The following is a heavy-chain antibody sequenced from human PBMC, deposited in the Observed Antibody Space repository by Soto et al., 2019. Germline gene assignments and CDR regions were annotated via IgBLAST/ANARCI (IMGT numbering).Heavy chain of an antibody. J-gene: IGHJ6*03. CDR3: AEDVSTGNYYYCIDV. Sequence: GGSLRLSCAASGFTFSSNAMSWVRQAPGKGLEWVSGISGSGGSTNYADSVKGRFTISRDNSKNTLYLQVNSLRAEDTAVYYCAEDVSTGNYYYCIDVWGKGTTVTVSS. V-gene: IGHV3-23*01. CDR1: GFTFSSNA. D-gene: IGHD4-4*01. CDR2: ISGSGGST.